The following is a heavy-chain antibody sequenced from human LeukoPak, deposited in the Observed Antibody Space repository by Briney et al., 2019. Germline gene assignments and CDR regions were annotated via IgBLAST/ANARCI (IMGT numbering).Heavy chain of an antibody. CDR3: ARHLDYYGSGSYEF. V-gene: IGHV4-59*08. J-gene: IGHJ4*02. Sequence: SETLSHTCAVSGGSISTYYWSWIRQSPGKGLEWIGYISYNGYTNYNPSLNSRVTMSVDTSKSQFSLRLSSVAASDTAVYYCARHLDYYGSGSYEFWGQGTLVTVSS. CDR1: GGSISTYY. CDR2: ISYNGYT. D-gene: IGHD3-10*01.